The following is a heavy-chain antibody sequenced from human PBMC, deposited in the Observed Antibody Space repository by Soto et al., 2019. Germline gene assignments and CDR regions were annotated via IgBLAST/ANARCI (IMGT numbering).Heavy chain of an antibody. CDR2: ISYDGTNK. V-gene: IGHV3-30-3*01. CDR1: GFAFITYA. Sequence: WGSRRLSCAASGFAFITYAFHWVRQAPGKGLEWVAVISYDGTNKNYADSVKGRFTISRDNSESTLYLQMNSLRAEDTAIYYCARDSVAYDPYDSFDYWGQGTLVTVSS. D-gene: IGHD5-12*01. J-gene: IGHJ4*02. CDR3: ARDSVAYDPYDSFDY.